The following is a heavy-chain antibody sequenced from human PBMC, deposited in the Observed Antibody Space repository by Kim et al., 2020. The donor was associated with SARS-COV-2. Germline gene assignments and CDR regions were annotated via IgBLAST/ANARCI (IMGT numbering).Heavy chain of an antibody. V-gene: IGHV3-73*01. J-gene: IGHJ5*02. Sequence: GGSLRLSCATSGFTFSGSAIHWVRQASGKGLEWVGRIRTRADSYATEYAASMKGRFTISRDDSENMAYLQMNSLKSEDTAIYYCTTGGYVGGEFDPWGQGVLVTVSS. CDR2: IRTRADSYAT. D-gene: IGHD5-12*01. CDR3: TTGGYVGGEFDP. CDR1: GFTFSGSA.